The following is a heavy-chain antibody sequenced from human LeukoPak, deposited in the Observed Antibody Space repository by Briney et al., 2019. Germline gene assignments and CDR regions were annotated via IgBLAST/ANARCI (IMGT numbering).Heavy chain of an antibody. Sequence: GGSLRLSCAASGFTFSSYAMHWVRQAPGKGLEWVAVISYDGSNKYYADSVKGRFTISRDNSKNTMYLQMNSLRAEDTAVYYCARGPYYYDSSGYRGDFQHWGQGTLVTVSS. CDR1: GFTFSSYA. V-gene: IGHV3-30-3*01. D-gene: IGHD3-22*01. CDR2: ISYDGSNK. J-gene: IGHJ1*01. CDR3: ARGPYYYDSSGYRGDFQH.